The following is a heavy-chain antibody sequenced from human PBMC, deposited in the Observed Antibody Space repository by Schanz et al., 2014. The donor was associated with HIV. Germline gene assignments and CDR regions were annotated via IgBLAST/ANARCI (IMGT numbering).Heavy chain of an antibody. CDR1: GYTFSDHY. D-gene: IGHD2-15*01. V-gene: IGHV1-2*02. Sequence: QVQLVQSGAEVKKPGASVKVSCKASGYTFSDHYMHWVRQAPGQGLEWRGWINPNSGSTIYAQKYQGRVTMTRDTSINTAYMEMSGLRSEDTAVYYCARGRFCSGGSCYHDYWGQGTLVTVSS. J-gene: IGHJ4*02. CDR3: ARGRFCSGGSCYHDY. CDR2: INPNSGST.